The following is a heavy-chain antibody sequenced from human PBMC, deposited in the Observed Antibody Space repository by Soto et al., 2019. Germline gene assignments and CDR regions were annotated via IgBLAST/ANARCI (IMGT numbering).Heavy chain of an antibody. CDR2: ISYDGSNK. CDR1: GFTFSSYA. D-gene: IGHD4-17*01. V-gene: IGHV3-30-3*01. Sequence: QVQLVESGGGVVQPGRSLRLSCAASGFTFSSYAMHWVRQAPGKGLEWVAVISYDGSNKYYADSVKGRFTISRDNSKNTLYLQMNSLRAEDTAVYYCARGSIRWKNLGWSDPWGQGTLVTVSS. CDR3: ARGSIRWKNLGWSDP. J-gene: IGHJ5*02.